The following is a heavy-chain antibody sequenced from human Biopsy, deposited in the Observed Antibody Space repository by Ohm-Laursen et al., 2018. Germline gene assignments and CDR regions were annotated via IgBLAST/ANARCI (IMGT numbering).Heavy chain of an antibody. CDR2: ISFGSGYI. Sequence: SLRLSCSASGFTVSRNYMSWVRQAPGKGLEWVSSISFGSGYIYYADSVKGRFTISRDNAENSLYLQVNSLRAEDTAVYYCARGHCSSTSCRPYYFDYWGQGTLVTVSS. V-gene: IGHV3-21*01. D-gene: IGHD2-2*01. CDR3: ARGHCSSTSCRPYYFDY. J-gene: IGHJ4*02. CDR1: GFTVSRNY.